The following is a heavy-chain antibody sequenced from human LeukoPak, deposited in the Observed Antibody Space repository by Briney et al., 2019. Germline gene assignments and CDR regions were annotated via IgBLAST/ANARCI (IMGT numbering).Heavy chain of an antibody. CDR1: GYTFTVYY. D-gene: IGHD5-12*01. J-gene: IGHJ6*03. V-gene: IGHV1-2*02. CDR2: INPNSGGT. Sequence: ASVKVSCKASGYTFTVYYMHWVRQAPGQGLEWMGWINPNSGGTNYAQKFQGRVTMTRDTSISTAYMELSRLRSDDTAVYYCARVPAYDRIYYYYYMDVWGKGTTVTISS. CDR3: ARVPAYDRIYYYYYMDV.